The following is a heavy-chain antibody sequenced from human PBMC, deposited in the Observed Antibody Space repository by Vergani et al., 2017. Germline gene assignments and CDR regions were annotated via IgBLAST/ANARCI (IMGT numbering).Heavy chain of an antibody. CDR2: ISGSGGSI. CDR1: GFTFSSYA. V-gene: IGHV3-23*01. CDR3: AKGYGRYWYFDL. D-gene: IGHD4-17*01. Sequence: EVQLLESGGGFVQPGGSLRLSCAASGFTFSSYAMSWVRQAPGKGLEWVSAISGSGGSIYYADSVKGRFTISRDNSKNTLYLQMNSLRAEDTAVYYCAKGYGRYWYFDLWGRGTLVTVSS. J-gene: IGHJ2*01.